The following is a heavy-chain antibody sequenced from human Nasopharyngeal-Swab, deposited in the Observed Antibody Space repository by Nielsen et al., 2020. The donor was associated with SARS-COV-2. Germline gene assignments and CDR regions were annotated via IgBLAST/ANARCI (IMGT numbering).Heavy chain of an antibody. Sequence: LSLTCAASGFTFSSYSMNWVRQAPGKGLEWVSSISSSSSYIYYADSVKGRFTISRDNAKNSLYLQMNSLRAEDTAVYYCARLGWIAAAGTGKSDWGQGTLVTVSS. J-gene: IGHJ4*02. CDR2: ISSSSSYI. CDR3: ARLGWIAAAGTGKSD. CDR1: GFTFSSYS. V-gene: IGHV3-21*01. D-gene: IGHD6-13*01.